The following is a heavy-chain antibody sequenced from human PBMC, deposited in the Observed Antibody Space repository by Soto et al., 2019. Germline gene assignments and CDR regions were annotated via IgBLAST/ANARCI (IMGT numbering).Heavy chain of an antibody. CDR2: IIPILGIA. V-gene: IGHV1-69*08. Sequence: QVQLVQSGAEVKKPGSSVKVSCKASGGTFSSYTISWVRQAPGQGLEWMGRIIPILGIANYAQKFQGRVTITAXXSXSXXYMELSSLRSEDTAVYYCARDRGVTLVRGVAPFDYWGQGTLVTVSS. CDR1: GGTFSSYT. CDR3: ARDRGVTLVRGVAPFDY. J-gene: IGHJ4*02. D-gene: IGHD3-10*01.